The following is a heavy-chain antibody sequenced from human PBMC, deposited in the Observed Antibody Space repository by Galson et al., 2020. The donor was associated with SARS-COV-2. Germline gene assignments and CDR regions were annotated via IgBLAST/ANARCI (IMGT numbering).Heavy chain of an antibody. Sequence: GESLKISCVASGFNFSSYEMNWVRQAPGKGLEWVSYISSSGSTIYYADSVKGRFTISRDNAKNSLYLQMNSLRAEDTAVYYCARDTLEPWGQGTLVTVSS. CDR2: ISSSGSTI. CDR3: ARDTLEP. CDR1: GFNFSSYE. J-gene: IGHJ5*02. V-gene: IGHV3-48*03.